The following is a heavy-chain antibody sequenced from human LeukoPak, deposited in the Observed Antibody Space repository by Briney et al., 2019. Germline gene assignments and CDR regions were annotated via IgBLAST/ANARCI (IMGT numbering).Heavy chain of an antibody. V-gene: IGHV3-74*01. CDR1: GLDLSGYW. D-gene: IGHD2-21*01. Sequence: PGGSLRLSCAASGLDLSGYWMHWVRQAPGKGLVWVSRINSDGSSTTYANSVQGRFTISSDNAKNTLYLQMSSLRAEDTAVYYCACDRYYHPDYWGQGTLVTVSS. J-gene: IGHJ4*02. CDR3: ACDRYYHPDY. CDR2: INSDGSST.